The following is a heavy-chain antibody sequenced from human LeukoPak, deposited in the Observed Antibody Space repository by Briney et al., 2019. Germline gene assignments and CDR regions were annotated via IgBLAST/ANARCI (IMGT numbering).Heavy chain of an antibody. D-gene: IGHD2-15*01. V-gene: IGHV5-51*01. Sequence: GESLKISCKGSGYSFTSYWIGWVRQMPGKGLEWMGIIYPGDSDTRYSPSFQGQVSISVDKSISTAYLQWSSLKASDTAMYYCARHFPCSGGSCTYYFDYWGQGTLVTVSS. CDR1: GYSFTSYW. J-gene: IGHJ4*02. CDR2: IYPGDSDT. CDR3: ARHFPCSGGSCTYYFDY.